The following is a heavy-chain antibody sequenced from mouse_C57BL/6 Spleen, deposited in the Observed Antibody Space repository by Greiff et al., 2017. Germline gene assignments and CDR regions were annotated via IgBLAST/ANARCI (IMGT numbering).Heavy chain of an antibody. Sequence: QVQLKESGPGLVQPSQSLSITCTVSGFSLTSYGVHWVRQPPGKGLEWLGVIWSGGSTDYNAAFISRLSISKDNSKSQVFFKMSSLQADDTAIYYSANTSGYAMDYWGQGTSVTVSS. CDR1: GFSLTSYG. CDR2: IWSGGST. J-gene: IGHJ4*01. V-gene: IGHV2-4*01. CDR3: ANTSGYAMDY. D-gene: IGHD4-1*01.